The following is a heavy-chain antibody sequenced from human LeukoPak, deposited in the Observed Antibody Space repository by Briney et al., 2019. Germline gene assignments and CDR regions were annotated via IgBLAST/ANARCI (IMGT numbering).Heavy chain of an antibody. CDR1: GYTFTGYY. CDR3: ARVRFFYYGMDV. D-gene: IGHD3-3*01. V-gene: IGHV1-2*02. CDR2: INPNSGGT. Sequence: GASVKVSCKASGYTFTGYYMHWVRQAPGQGLEWMGWINPNSGGTNYAQKFQDRVTMTRDTSISTAYMELSRLRSDDTAVYYCARVRFFYYGMDVWGQGTTVTVSS. J-gene: IGHJ6*02.